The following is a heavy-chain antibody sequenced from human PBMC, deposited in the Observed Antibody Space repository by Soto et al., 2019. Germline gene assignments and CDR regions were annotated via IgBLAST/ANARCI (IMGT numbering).Heavy chain of an antibody. CDR1: GLTFSSYS. CDR3: ARDSMSGRYGDSGTCCFDY. Sequence: EVQLVESGGGLVKPGGSLRLSCAASGLTFSSYSMNWVRQAPGKGLEWVSSISSSSSYIYYADSVKGRFTISRDNAKNALYRQMNSLRAEDTAVYYCARDSMSGRYGDSGTCCFDYWGQGTLVTVSS. J-gene: IGHJ4*02. CDR2: ISSSSSYI. V-gene: IGHV3-21*01. D-gene: IGHD4-17*01.